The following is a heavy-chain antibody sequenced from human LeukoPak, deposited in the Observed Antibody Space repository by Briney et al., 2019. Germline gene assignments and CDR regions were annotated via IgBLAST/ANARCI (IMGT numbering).Heavy chain of an antibody. V-gene: IGHV1-2*02. CDR3: ARPSSYYYDSSGYWDPLGY. CDR2: INPNSGGT. CDR1: GYTFTGYY. Sequence: ASVKVSCKASGYTFTGYYMHWVRQAPGQGLEWMGWINPNSGGTNYAQKLQGRVTMTTDTSTSTAYMELRSLRSDDTAVYYCARPSSYYYDSSGYWDPLGYWGQGTLVTVSS. D-gene: IGHD3-22*01. J-gene: IGHJ4*02.